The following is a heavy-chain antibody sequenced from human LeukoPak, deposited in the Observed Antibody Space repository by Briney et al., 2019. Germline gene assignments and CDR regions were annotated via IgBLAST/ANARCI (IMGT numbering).Heavy chain of an antibody. V-gene: IGHV3-53*01. CDR2: IYSGGST. CDR3: ARDFPRFLAWPPHYGMDV. CDR1: GFTVSSNY. J-gene: IGHJ6*02. Sequence: GGSLGLSCAASGFTVSSNYMSWVRQAPGKGLEWVSVIYSGGSTYYADSVKGRFTISRDNSKNTLYLQMNSLRAEDTAVYYCARDFPRFLAWPPHYGMDVWGQGTTVTVSS. D-gene: IGHD3/OR15-3a*01.